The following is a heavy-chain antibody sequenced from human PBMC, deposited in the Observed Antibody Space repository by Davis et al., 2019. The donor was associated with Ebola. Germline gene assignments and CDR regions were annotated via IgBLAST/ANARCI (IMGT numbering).Heavy chain of an antibody. CDR3: GRFGLVGVTATGFYYGLDV. CDR1: GGSIRNSY. Sequence: SETLSLTCTVSGGSIRNSYWSWIRQSAGKGLEWIGRIYINSGSTNYNPSLESRVTMSVDTSKNQFSLRLASVTAADTAVYFCGRFGLVGVTATGFYYGLDVWGQGTTVIVSS. D-gene: IGHD1-26*01. J-gene: IGHJ6*02. CDR2: IYINSGST. V-gene: IGHV4-4*07.